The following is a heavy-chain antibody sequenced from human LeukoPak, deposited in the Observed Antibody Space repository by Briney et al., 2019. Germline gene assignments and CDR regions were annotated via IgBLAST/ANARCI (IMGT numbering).Heavy chain of an antibody. CDR2: IYYSGST. CDR1: GGSINSYY. CDR3: ARVPDSGSYSYFDY. J-gene: IGHJ4*02. Sequence: PSETLSLTCTVSGGSINSYYWSWIRQPPGKGLEWIGYIYYSGSTNYNPSLKSRVTISVDTSKNQFSLKLSSVTAADTAVYYCARVPDSGSYSYFDYWGQGTLVTVSS. V-gene: IGHV4-59*01. D-gene: IGHD3-10*01.